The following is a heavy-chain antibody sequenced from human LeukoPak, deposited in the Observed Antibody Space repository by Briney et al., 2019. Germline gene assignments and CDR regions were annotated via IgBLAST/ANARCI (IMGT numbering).Heavy chain of an antibody. D-gene: IGHD3-22*01. J-gene: IGHJ4*02. CDR3: GTDYYDPYYFDY. CDR1: GFTFSSYA. CDR2: ISGSGGST. Sequence: PGGSLRLSCAASGFTFSSYAMSWVRQAPGKGLEWVPAISGSGGSTYYADSVKGRFTISRDNSKNTLYLQMNSLRAEDTAVYYCGTDYYDPYYFDYWGQGTLVTVSS. V-gene: IGHV3-23*01.